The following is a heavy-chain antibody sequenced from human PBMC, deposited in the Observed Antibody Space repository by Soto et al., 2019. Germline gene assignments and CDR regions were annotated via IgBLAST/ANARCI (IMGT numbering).Heavy chain of an antibody. D-gene: IGHD3-9*01. CDR1: GGTFSSYA. CDR2: IIPIFGTA. Sequence: SVKVSCKASGGTFSSYAISWVRQAPGQGLEWMGGIIPIFGTANYAQKFQGRVTITADESTSTAYMELSSLRSEDTAVYYCARSAWDYDILTGSYLGYYYGMDVWGQGTTVTSP. CDR3: ARSAWDYDILTGSYLGYYYGMDV. J-gene: IGHJ6*02. V-gene: IGHV1-69*13.